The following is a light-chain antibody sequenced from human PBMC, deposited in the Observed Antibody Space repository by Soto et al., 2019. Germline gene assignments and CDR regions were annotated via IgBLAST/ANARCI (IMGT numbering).Light chain of an antibody. CDR2: DVS. CDR1: SSDVGGYNY. V-gene: IGLV2-14*01. Sequence: QSALTQPASVSGSPGQSITIPCTGTSSDVGGYNYVSWYQQHTGKAPKLKIYDVSNRPSGVSTRFSGSKSGNTASLTISGLQAEDEADYYCSSYTSSSTFYVFGTGTKLTVL. J-gene: IGLJ1*01. CDR3: SSYTSSSTFYV.